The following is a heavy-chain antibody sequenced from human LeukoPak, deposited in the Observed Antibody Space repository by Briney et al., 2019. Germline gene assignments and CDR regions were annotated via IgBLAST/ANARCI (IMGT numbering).Heavy chain of an antibody. CDR3: ARDPIVGDTGGGDY. CDR2: INGDGSIE. J-gene: IGHJ4*02. Sequence: GGSLRLSCAASGFIFSNSGMHWVRQAPGKGLEWVSNINGDGSIENYVHSVRGRFSIFRDNAKDALYLQMNSLRVDDTAIYYCARDPIVGDTGGGDYWGQGTLVTVSS. D-gene: IGHD1-26*01. CDR1: GFIFSNSG. V-gene: IGHV3-7*01.